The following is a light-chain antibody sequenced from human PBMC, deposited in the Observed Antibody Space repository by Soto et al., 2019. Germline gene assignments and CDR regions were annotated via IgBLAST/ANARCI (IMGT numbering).Light chain of an antibody. Sequence: QTVVTQEPSLTVSPGGTVTLTCGSSTGTVTSTHYPFWFQQKPGQAPTIVIYDTNNKNSWTPARFSGSLLGGKAALTLSGAQPEDEAEYYCLLSYNTFRVFGGGTKLTAL. V-gene: IGLV7-46*01. CDR3: LLSYNTFRV. CDR1: TGTVTSTHY. J-gene: IGLJ3*02. CDR2: DTN.